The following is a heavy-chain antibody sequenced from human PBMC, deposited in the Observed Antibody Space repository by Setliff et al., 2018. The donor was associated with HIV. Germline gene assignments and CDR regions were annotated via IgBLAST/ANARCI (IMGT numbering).Heavy chain of an antibody. V-gene: IGHV1-69*13. CDR2: IIPIFGST. D-gene: IGHD3-10*01. Sequence: GASVKVSCKASGGTFSNYAISWVRQAPGQGLEWMGGIIPIFGSTKYAQKFQGRVTITADESTSTADMELSSLRSEDTAVYYCARDDHYYDSGSYYSDWYFDLRGRGTLVTVSS. J-gene: IGHJ2*01. CDR1: GGTFSNYA. CDR3: ARDDHYYDSGSYYSDWYFDL.